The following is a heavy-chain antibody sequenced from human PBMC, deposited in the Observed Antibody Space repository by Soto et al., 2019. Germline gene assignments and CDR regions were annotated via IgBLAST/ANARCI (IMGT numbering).Heavy chain of an antibody. J-gene: IGHJ2*01. CDR1: GFTFSDYY. D-gene: IGHD6-13*01. Sequence: QVQLVESGGGLVKPGGSLRLTCVASGFTFSDYYMSWLRQAPGKGLEWVSYINSSSSYTNYADSVKGRFTISRDNAKNSLYLQMNSLRAEDTAVYYCARIIAVAGGLRSFDLWGRGTLFTVSS. V-gene: IGHV3-11*05. CDR2: INSSSSYT. CDR3: ARIIAVAGGLRSFDL.